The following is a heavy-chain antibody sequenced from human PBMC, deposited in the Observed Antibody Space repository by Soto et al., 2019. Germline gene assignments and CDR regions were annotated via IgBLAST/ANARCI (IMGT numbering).Heavy chain of an antibody. D-gene: IGHD3-10*01. V-gene: IGHV3-30*18. Sequence: PGGSLRLSCAASGYTFSTYGMHWDRQAPGKGLEWAAVISYDGSNKYYADTVKGRFTISRDKSKNTLYLQMHSLRAEDTAVYYCAKDWAVRGYYYYGMDVWGPGTTVTVSS. J-gene: IGHJ6*02. CDR3: AKDWAVRGYYYYGMDV. CDR1: GYTFSTYG. CDR2: ISYDGSNK.